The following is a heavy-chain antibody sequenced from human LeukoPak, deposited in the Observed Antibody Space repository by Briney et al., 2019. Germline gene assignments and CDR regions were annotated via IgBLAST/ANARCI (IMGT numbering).Heavy chain of an antibody. Sequence: PGGSLRLSCVVSGISFSDSYRTWIRQTPGKGLEWLAYISGSGSDICYADSVKGRFTISRDDSKNTLYLQMKNLRAEDTAVYYCAKDGAWLRFDDWGQGILVTVSS. CDR3: AKDGAWLRFDD. CDR2: ISGSGSDI. CDR1: GISFSDSY. V-gene: IGHV3-11*01. J-gene: IGHJ4*02. D-gene: IGHD5-12*01.